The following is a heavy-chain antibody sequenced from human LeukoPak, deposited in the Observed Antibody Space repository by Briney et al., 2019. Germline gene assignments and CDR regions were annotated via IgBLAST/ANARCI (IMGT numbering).Heavy chain of an antibody. V-gene: IGHV3-9*03. D-gene: IGHD3-3*01. J-gene: IGHJ4*02. Sequence: GGSLRLSCAASGFTFDDYAMHWVRQAPGKGLEWVSGISWNSGSMGYADSVKGRFTISRDNAKNSLYLQMNSLRAEDMALYYCAKRYHLEWLYFFPYWGQGTLVTVSS. CDR2: ISWNSGSM. CDR3: AKRYHLEWLYFFPY. CDR1: GFTFDDYA.